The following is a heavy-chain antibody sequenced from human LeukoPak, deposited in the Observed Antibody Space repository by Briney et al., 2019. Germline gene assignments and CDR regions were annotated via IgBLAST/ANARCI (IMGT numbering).Heavy chain of an antibody. Sequence: PGGSLRLSCAASGFTFSRSAMNWVRQAPGKGLEWVSSFNASGGTTYYADSVKGRFTISRDNSKNTLSVQMNSLRAEDTAVYYCAKANYSGSYYFDSWGQGTLVTVSS. CDR3: AKANYSGSYYFDS. V-gene: IGHV3-23*01. CDR1: GFTFSRSA. J-gene: IGHJ4*02. CDR2: FNASGGTT. D-gene: IGHD1-26*01.